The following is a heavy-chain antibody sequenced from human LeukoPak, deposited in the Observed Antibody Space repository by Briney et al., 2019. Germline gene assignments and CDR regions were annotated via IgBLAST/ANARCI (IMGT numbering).Heavy chain of an antibody. CDR1: GFTFSDFW. V-gene: IGHV3-7*01. J-gene: IGHJ4*02. CDR3: TRAYSYHPY. CDR2: IKQDGSEK. D-gene: IGHD3-16*02. Sequence: GGSLRLSCAASGFTFSDFWMTWVRQAPGKGLEWVANIKQDGSEKYYVDSVMGRSTISRDNAKNSLFLQMSSLRVEDTAVYYCTRAYSYHPYWGQGTLVSVSS.